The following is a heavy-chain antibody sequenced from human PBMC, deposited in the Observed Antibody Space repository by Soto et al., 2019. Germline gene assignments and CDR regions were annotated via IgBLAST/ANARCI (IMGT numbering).Heavy chain of an antibody. Sequence: LRLSCAASGFTFSSYGMHWVRQAPGKGLEWVAVISYDGSNKYYADSVKGRFTISRDNSKNTLYLQMNSLRAEDTAVYYCAKDEGIVVVVAASRYYYYGMDVWGQGTTVTVS. J-gene: IGHJ6*02. CDR2: ISYDGSNK. V-gene: IGHV3-30*18. D-gene: IGHD2-15*01. CDR3: AKDEGIVVVVAASRYYYYGMDV. CDR1: GFTFSSYG.